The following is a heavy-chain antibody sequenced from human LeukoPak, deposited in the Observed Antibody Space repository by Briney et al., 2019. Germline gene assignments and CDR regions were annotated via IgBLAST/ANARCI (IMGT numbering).Heavy chain of an antibody. CDR2: ISGSAVGT. Sequence: GGSLRLSCAASGFAFNLYGMAWVRQAPGKGLEWVSGISGSAVGTYYADSVKGRFTISRDNPKNVLFLQMNNLRVEDTAVYFCAKLGTYWYFNVWGRGTLVTVSS. D-gene: IGHD3-16*01. J-gene: IGHJ2*01. CDR3: AKLGTYWYFNV. CDR1: GFAFNLYG. V-gene: IGHV3-23*01.